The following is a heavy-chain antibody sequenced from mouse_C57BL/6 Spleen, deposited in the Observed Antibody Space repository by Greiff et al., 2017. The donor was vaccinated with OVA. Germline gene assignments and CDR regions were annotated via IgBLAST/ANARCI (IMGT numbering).Heavy chain of an antibody. CDR1: GFTFSSYA. CDR2: ISDGGSYT. CDR3: ARYITTVVARYYFDY. J-gene: IGHJ2*01. V-gene: IGHV5-4*01. D-gene: IGHD1-1*01. Sequence: EVQGVESGGGLVKPGGSLKLSCAASGFTFSSYAMSWVRQTPEKRLEWVATISDGGSYTYYPDNVKGRFTISRDNAKNNLYLQMSHLKSEDTAMYYCARYITTVVARYYFDYWGQGTTLTVSS.